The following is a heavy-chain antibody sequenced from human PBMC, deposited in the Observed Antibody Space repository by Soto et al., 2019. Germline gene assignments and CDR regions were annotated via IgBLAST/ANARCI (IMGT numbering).Heavy chain of an antibody. J-gene: IGHJ4*02. D-gene: IGHD5-18*01. CDR1: GFTFSSYS. CDR3: ARDQDTAMVTGGFDY. V-gene: IGHV3-21*01. CDR2: ISSSSSYI. Sequence: EVQLVESGGGLVKPGGSLRLSCAASGFTFSSYSMNWVRQAPGKGLEWVSSISSSSSYIYYADSVKGRFTISRDNAKNSLYLQMNSLRAEDTAVYYCARDQDTAMVTGGFDYWGQGTLVTVSS.